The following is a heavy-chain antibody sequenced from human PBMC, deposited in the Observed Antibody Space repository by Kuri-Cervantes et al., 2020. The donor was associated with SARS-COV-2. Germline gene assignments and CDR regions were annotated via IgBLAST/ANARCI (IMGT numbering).Heavy chain of an antibody. CDR3: ARGRSPGY. CDR2: INHSGST. J-gene: IGHJ4*02. Sequence: GSLSLTCAVCGGSFSGYYWSWIRQPPGKGLEWIGEINHSGSTNYNPSLKSRVTISVDTSKNQFSLKLSSVTAADTAVYYCARGRSPGYWGQGTLVTVSS. V-gene: IGHV4-34*01. CDR1: GGSFSGYY.